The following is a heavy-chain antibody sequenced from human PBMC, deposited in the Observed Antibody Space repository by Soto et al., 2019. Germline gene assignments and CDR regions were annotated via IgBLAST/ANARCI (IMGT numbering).Heavy chain of an antibody. D-gene: IGHD6-19*01. J-gene: IGHJ4*02. Sequence: EVQLLESGGGLVQPGGSLRLSCAASGFTFSSYAMSWVRQAPGKGLEWVSAISGSGGSTYYADSVKGRFTISRDNSKNTLYLQMNSLRAEDTAVYYFARRSSGWYFAYWGQGTLVTVSS. V-gene: IGHV3-23*01. CDR3: ARRSSGWYFAY. CDR1: GFTFSSYA. CDR2: ISGSGGST.